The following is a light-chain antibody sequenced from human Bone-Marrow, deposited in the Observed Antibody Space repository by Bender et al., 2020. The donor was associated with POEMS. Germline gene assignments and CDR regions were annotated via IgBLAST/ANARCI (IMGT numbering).Light chain of an antibody. CDR3: QSWGSNTAV. V-gene: IGLV3-1*01. CDR1: KLGEEY. J-gene: IGLJ2*01. CDR2: QDT. Sequence: SYELTQPPSVSVSPGQTATLTCSGEKLGEEYACWYQQKPGQSPVVVIYQDTKRPSGIPERFSGSTSGNTASLTISGTQTMDEADYYCQSWGSNTAVFGGGTKLTVL.